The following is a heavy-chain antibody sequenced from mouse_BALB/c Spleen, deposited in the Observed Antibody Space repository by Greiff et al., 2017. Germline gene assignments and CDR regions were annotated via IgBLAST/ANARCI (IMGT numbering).Heavy chain of an antibody. CDR1: GFSLTGYG. Sequence: QVQLQQSGPGLVAPSQSLSITCTVSGFSLTGYGVNWVRQPPGKGLEWLGMIWGDGSTDYNSALKSRLSISKDNSKSQVFLKMNSLQTDDTARYYCARDAPYYYGSSYDYAMDYWGQGTSVTVSS. D-gene: IGHD1-1*01. CDR3: ARDAPYYYGSSYDYAMDY. CDR2: IWGDGST. J-gene: IGHJ4*01. V-gene: IGHV2-6-7*01.